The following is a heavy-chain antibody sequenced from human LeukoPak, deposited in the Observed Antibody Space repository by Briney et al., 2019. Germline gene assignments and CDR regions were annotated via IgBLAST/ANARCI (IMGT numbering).Heavy chain of an antibody. CDR3: ARDRGILDV. D-gene: IGHD3-10*01. V-gene: IGHV4-61*02. CDR1: GGSISSGSYY. CDR2: IYTSGST. J-gene: IGHJ6*04. Sequence: SETLSLTCTVSGGSISSGSYYWSWIRQPAGQGLEWIGRIYTSGSTNYNPSLKSRVTISVDTSKNQFSLKLSSVTAADTAVYYCARDRGILDVWGKGTTVTVSS.